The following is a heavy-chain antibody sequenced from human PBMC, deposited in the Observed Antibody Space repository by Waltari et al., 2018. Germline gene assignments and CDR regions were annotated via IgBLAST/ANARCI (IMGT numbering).Heavy chain of an antibody. Sequence: QVQLVQSGAAVKKPGSSVKVSCKASGGPFLSYALRWVRPAPGQGLEWMGGIIPIFGTANYAQKCQGRVTSTADESTSTAYMELSSLRSEDTAVYYCGRGVRGYYYYYYGMDVWGQGTTVTVSS. D-gene: IGHD3-10*01. CDR1: GGPFLSYA. CDR3: GRGVRGYYYYYYGMDV. V-gene: IGHV1-69*01. CDR2: IIPIFGTA. J-gene: IGHJ6*02.